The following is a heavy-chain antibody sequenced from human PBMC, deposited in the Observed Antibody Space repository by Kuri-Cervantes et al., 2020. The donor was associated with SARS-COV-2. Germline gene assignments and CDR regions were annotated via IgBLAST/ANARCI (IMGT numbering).Heavy chain of an antibody. V-gene: IGHV1-18*04. Sequence: ASVKVSCKASGYTFTGYYMHWVRQAPGQGLEWMGWINPNSGNTNYAQKLQGRVTMTTDTSTSTAYMELRSLRSDDTAVYYCARGWSGYSLYYFDYWGQGTLVTVSS. D-gene: IGHD3-3*01. CDR2: INPNSGNT. CDR3: ARGWSGYSLYYFDY. J-gene: IGHJ4*02. CDR1: GYTFTGYY.